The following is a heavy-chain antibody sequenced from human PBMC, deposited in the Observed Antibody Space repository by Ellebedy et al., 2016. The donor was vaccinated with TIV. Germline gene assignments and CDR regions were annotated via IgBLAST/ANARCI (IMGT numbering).Heavy chain of an antibody. J-gene: IGHJ4*02. D-gene: IGHD2-8*01. Sequence: PGGSLRLSCAASGFTFSRYWMSWVRQAPGKGLEWVANIKEDGSEKHYVDSVRGRFTISRDNAKNTLHLQMNGLRAEDTAFYYCGRAGSYADYWGQGTLVTVSS. CDR3: GRAGSYADY. CDR2: IKEDGSEK. V-gene: IGHV3-7*01. CDR1: GFTFSRYW.